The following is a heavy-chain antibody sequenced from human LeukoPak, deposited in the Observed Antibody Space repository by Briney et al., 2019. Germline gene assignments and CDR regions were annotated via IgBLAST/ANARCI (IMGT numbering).Heavy chain of an antibody. V-gene: IGHV3-21*01. CDR2: ISSSSSYI. Sequence: GGSLRLSCATSGFTLSGYSMNWVRQAPGKGLEWVSSISSSSSYIYYAASVKGRFTISRDNSKNTLYLQMNSLRAEDTAVYYCARDLVYSSGRDAFDIWGQGTMVAVSS. D-gene: IGHD6-19*01. J-gene: IGHJ3*02. CDR3: ARDLVYSSGRDAFDI. CDR1: GFTLSGYS.